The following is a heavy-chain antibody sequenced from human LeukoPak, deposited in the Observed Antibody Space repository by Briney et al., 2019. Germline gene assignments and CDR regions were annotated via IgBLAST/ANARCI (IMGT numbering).Heavy chain of an antibody. Sequence: GASVKVSCKASGYTFTGYYMHWVRQAPGQGLEWMGWINPNSGGTNYAQKFQGRVTMIRDTSISTAYMELSRLRSDDTAVYYCARNGKSASSGWYVSWFDPWGQGTLVTVSS. V-gene: IGHV1-2*02. CDR2: INPNSGGT. J-gene: IGHJ5*02. CDR1: GYTFTGYY. CDR3: ARNGKSASSGWYVSWFDP. D-gene: IGHD6-19*01.